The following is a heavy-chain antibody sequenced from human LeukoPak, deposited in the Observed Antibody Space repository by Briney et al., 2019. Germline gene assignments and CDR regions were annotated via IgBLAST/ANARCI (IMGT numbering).Heavy chain of an antibody. CDR1: GGSISSYY. V-gene: IGHV4-59*08. CDR2: IYYSGST. CDR3: ARLSWYNYFDY. Sequence: SETLSLTCTVSGGSISSYYWSWIRQPPGKGLEWIGYIYYSGSTNYNPSLKSRVTISVDTSKNQFSLKLSSVTAADTAVYYCARLSWYNYFDYWGQGTLVTVSS. D-gene: IGHD2-15*01. J-gene: IGHJ4*02.